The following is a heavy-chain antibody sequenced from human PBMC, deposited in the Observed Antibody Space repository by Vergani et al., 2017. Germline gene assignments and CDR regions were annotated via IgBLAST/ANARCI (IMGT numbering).Heavy chain of an antibody. CDR3: ARDYYYDSPGGAFDI. CDR2: IKSKTDGGTT. D-gene: IGHD3-22*01. J-gene: IGHJ3*02. V-gene: IGHV3-15*01. Sequence: EVQLVESGGGLVKPGGSLRLSCAASGFTFSNAWMSWVRQAPGKGLEWVGRIKSKTDGGTTDYAAPVKGRFTNSRDDSKNTLYLQMNSLKTEDTAVYYCARDYYYDSPGGAFDIWGQGTMVTVSS. CDR1: GFTFSNAW.